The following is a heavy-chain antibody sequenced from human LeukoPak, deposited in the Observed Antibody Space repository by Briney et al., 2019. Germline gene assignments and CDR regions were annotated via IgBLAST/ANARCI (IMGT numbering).Heavy chain of an antibody. J-gene: IGHJ6*04. Sequence: GGSLKLSFPAPGFTFSSYEINWVRKAPGKGLEWVSYISSSGSTIYYADSVKGRFTISRDNAKNSLYLQMNSLRAEDTAVYYCAELGITMIGGVWGKGTTVTISS. CDR1: GFTFSSYE. CDR3: AELGITMIGGV. V-gene: IGHV3-48*03. D-gene: IGHD3-10*02. CDR2: ISSSGSTI.